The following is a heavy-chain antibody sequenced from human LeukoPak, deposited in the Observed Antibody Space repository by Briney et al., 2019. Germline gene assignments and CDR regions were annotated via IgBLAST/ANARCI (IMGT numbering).Heavy chain of an antibody. V-gene: IGHV1-2*02. Sequence: GASVKVSCKASGYTFTGYDMHWVRQAPGQGLEWMGWINPNSGDTNYAQKFQGRVTMTRDTSISTAYMELSRLSSDATAVYYCATSLLEWLPFDYWGQGTLVTVSS. CDR3: ATSLLEWLPFDY. D-gene: IGHD3-3*01. J-gene: IGHJ4*02. CDR1: GYTFTGYD. CDR2: INPNSGDT.